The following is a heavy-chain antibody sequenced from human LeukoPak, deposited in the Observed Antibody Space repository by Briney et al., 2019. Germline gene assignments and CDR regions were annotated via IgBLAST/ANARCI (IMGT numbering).Heavy chain of an antibody. D-gene: IGHD3-16*01. Sequence: GGSLRLSCAASGFTFSSYAMNWVRQAPGKGLEWVSAISGSGSSTYYADSVKGRFTISRDNSKNTLYLQMNGLRAEDTAVYYCTRGGVDHWGQGTLVTVSS. CDR1: GFTFSSYA. J-gene: IGHJ4*02. V-gene: IGHV3-23*01. CDR2: ISGSGSST. CDR3: TRGGVDH.